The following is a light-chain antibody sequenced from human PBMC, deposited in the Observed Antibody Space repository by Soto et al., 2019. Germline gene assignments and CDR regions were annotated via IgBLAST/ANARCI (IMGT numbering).Light chain of an antibody. CDR2: GNT. CDR3: QSYDSSLGGWV. J-gene: IGLJ3*02. CDR1: SSNIGSGHD. Sequence: QSVLTQPPSVSGAPGQRVTISCTGSSSNIGSGHDVHWYQQFPGKAPKLLISGNTNRPSGVPDRFSGSRSGTSGSLAIAGLQAEDEADYYCQSYDSSLGGWVFGGGTKVTVL. V-gene: IGLV1-40*01.